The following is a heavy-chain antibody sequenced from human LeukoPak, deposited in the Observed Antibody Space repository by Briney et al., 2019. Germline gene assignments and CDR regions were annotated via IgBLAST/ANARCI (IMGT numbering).Heavy chain of an antibody. D-gene: IGHD2-2*01. J-gene: IGHJ6*02. V-gene: IGHV3-48*01. CDR3: ARDSIVVVPAAEDYYYGMDV. CDR2: ISSSSSTI. CDR1: GFTFSSYS. Sequence: GGSLRLSCAASGFTFSSYSMNWVRQAPGKGLEWVSYISSSSSTIYYADSVKGRFTITRDNAKNSLYLQMNSLRAEDTAVYYCARDSIVVVPAAEDYYYGMDVWGQGTTVTVSS.